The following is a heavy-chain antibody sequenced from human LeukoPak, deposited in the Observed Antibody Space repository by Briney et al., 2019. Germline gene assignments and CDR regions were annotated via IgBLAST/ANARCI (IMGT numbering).Heavy chain of an antibody. J-gene: IGHJ3*02. CDR1: GGTFSSYA. CDR3: ARESESSSWLGAFDI. V-gene: IGHV1-69*13. Sequence: GASVKVSCKASGGTFSSYAISWVRQAPGQGLEWMGGIIPIFGTANYAQKFQGRVTITADESTSTAYMELSSLRAEDTAVYYCARESESSSWLGAFDIWGQGTMVTVSS. D-gene: IGHD6-13*01. CDR2: IIPIFGTA.